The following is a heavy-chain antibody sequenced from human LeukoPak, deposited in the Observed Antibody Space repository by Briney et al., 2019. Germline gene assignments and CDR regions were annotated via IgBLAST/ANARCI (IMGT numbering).Heavy chain of an antibody. CDR2: IRYDGSNK. J-gene: IGHJ4*02. CDR1: GFTFSSYG. V-gene: IGHV3-30*02. CDR3: AKGAARDCSSTSCYMNDY. D-gene: IGHD2-2*02. Sequence: GGSLRLSCAASGFTFSSYGMHWVRQAPGKGLEWVAFIRYDGSNKYYADSVKGRFTISRDNSKNTLYLQMNSLRAEDTAVYYCAKGAARDCSSTSCYMNDYWGQGTLVTVSS.